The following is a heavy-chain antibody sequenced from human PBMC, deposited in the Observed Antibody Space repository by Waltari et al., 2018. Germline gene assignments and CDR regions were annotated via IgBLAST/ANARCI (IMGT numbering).Heavy chain of an antibody. V-gene: IGHV3-11*01. Sequence: QVQLVEPGGGLVKPGGSLRLSCAASGFTFSDYYMSSIRQAPSKGLEWVSYISSSGSTIYYADSVKGRFTISRDNAKNSLYLQMNSLRAEDTAVYYCARDVRAIYYDSSGYHHSYYYYGMDVWGQGTTVTVSS. J-gene: IGHJ6*02. CDR2: ISSSGSTI. CDR1: GFTFSDYY. CDR3: ARDVRAIYYDSSGYHHSYYYYGMDV. D-gene: IGHD3-22*01.